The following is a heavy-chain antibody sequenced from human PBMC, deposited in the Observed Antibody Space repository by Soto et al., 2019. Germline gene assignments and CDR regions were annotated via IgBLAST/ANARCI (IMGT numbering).Heavy chain of an antibody. CDR2: IRQDGDET. Sequence: GGSLRLSCVASGFSFNDYWMNWVRQAPGKGLEWVANIRQDGDETQYVDSVKGRFTISRGNAKKSVHLQMNSVRAEDTAVYFCAAIERWSDFNYWGQGSPVTVAS. V-gene: IGHV3-7*01. CDR3: AAIERWSDFNY. CDR1: GFSFNDYW. D-gene: IGHD3-3*01. J-gene: IGHJ4*02.